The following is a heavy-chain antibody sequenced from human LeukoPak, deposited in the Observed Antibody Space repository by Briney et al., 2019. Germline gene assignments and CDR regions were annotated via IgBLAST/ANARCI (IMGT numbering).Heavy chain of an antibody. CDR1: GFTFSSYG. CDR2: ISYDGSNK. V-gene: IGHV3-30*03. Sequence: GGSLRLSCAASGFTFSSYGMHWVRQAPGKGLEWVAVISYDGSNKYYADSVKGRFTISRDNAKNSLYLQMNSLRAEDTAVYYCAREFGYWGQGTLVTVSS. J-gene: IGHJ4*02. CDR3: AREFGY.